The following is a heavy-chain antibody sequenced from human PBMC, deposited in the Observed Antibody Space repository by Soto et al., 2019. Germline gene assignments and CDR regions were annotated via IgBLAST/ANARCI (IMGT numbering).Heavy chain of an antibody. Sequence: PGGSLRLSCAASGFTFSNYWMHWVRQASGKGLVWVSRINSDGSSTSYADSVKGRFTISRDNAKNTLYLQMNSLRAEDTAVYYCAIYCGYSDRNGLYYWGQGTLVTVAA. CDR3: AIYCGYSDRNGLYY. V-gene: IGHV3-74*01. CDR2: INSDGSST. CDR1: GFTFSNYW. J-gene: IGHJ4*02. D-gene: IGHD5-12*01.